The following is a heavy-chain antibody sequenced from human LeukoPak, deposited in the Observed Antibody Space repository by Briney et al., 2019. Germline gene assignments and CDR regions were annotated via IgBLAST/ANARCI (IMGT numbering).Heavy chain of an antibody. Sequence: ASVKASCKASGGTLSSYAISWVRQAPGQGLEWMGGIIPIFGTANYAQKFQGRVTITAYKSTSTAYMELSSLRSEDTAVYYCARDWDCGGDCFNRWFDPWGQGTLVTVSS. J-gene: IGHJ5*02. CDR3: ARDWDCGGDCFNRWFDP. V-gene: IGHV1-69*06. D-gene: IGHD2-21*02. CDR1: GGTLSSYA. CDR2: IIPIFGTA.